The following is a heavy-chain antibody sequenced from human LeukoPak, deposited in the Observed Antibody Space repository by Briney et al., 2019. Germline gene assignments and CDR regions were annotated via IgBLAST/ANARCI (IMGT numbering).Heavy chain of an antibody. V-gene: IGHV3-30*02. D-gene: IGHD2-2*01. CDR2: IRYDGSNK. CDR3: AKIPGAIVVVPAAH. CDR1: GFTFSSYG. Sequence: PGGSLRVSCAASGFTFSSYGMHWVRQAPGKGLEWVAFIRYDGSNKYYADSVKGRFTISRDNSKNTLYLQMNSLRAEDTAVYYCAKIPGAIVVVPAAHWGQGTLVTVSS. J-gene: IGHJ4*02.